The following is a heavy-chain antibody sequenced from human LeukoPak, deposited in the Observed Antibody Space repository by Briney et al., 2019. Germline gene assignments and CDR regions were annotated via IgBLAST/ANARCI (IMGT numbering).Heavy chain of an antibody. CDR3: ARNPNYCSGGSCYSGAWFDP. V-gene: IGHV4-59*12. D-gene: IGHD2-15*01. J-gene: IGHJ5*02. Sequence: SETLSLTCTVSGDSISNYFWSWIRQPPGKGLEWIAYIYYSGSTNYNPSLKSRVTISVDTSKNQFSLKLSSVTAADTAVYYCARNPNYCSGGSCYSGAWFDPWGQGTLVTVSS. CDR1: GDSISNYF. CDR2: IYYSGST.